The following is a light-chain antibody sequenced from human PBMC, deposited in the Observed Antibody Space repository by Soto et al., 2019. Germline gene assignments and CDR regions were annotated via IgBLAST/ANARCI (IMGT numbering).Light chain of an antibody. Sequence: DTQLTQSPSSLSASVGDRVTITCQASQHISDYLNWYQQKPGQAPKLLIYDASKLETGVPSRFRGSGSGTEFTLTISSLQPDDIATYYCQQYNSYSTFGQGTKLEIK. CDR3: QQYNSYST. CDR2: DAS. J-gene: IGKJ2*01. V-gene: IGKV1-33*01. CDR1: QHISDY.